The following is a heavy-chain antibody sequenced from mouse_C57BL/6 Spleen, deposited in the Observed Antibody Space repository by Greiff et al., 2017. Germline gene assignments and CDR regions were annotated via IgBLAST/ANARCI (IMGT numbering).Heavy chain of an antibody. D-gene: IGHD4-1*01. CDR3: ARGGTGTGYFDV. Sequence: VQLQQPGPELVKPGASVPISCKASGYSFTDYNMNWVKQSNGKSLEWIGVLTPNYGTTRYNQKFKGNATLTVDQSSRTASMQLNSLTSEDSAVYGGARGGTGTGYFDVWGTGTTVTVSS. V-gene: IGHV1-39*01. CDR1: GYSFTDYN. J-gene: IGHJ1*03. CDR2: LTPNYGTT.